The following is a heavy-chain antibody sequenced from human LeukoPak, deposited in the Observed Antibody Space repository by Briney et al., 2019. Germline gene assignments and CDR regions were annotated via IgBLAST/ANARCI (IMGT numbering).Heavy chain of an antibody. CDR3: ATVGTMVRGVTPPFDY. CDR2: INPSGGST. J-gene: IGHJ4*02. CDR1: GYTFTSYY. Sequence: ASVKVSCKASGYTFTSYYMHWVRQAPGQGLEWMGIINPSGGSTSYAQKFQGRVTMTRDTSTSTVYMELSSLRSEDTAVYYCATVGTMVRGVTPPFDYWGQGTLVTVSS. D-gene: IGHD3-10*01. V-gene: IGHV1-46*01.